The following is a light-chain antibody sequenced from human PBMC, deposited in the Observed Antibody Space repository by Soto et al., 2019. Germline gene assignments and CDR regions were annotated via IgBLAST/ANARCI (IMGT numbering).Light chain of an antibody. J-gene: IGLJ1*01. CDR3: QSYDSSLSFYV. CDR1: SSNIGAGYD. V-gene: IGLV1-40*01. CDR2: GNS. Sequence: QSVLTQPPSVSGAPGQRVTISCTGSSSNIGAGYDVHWYQQLPGTAPKLLIYGNSNRPSGVPDRFSGSKSGTSASLANTGLQAEDEADYYCQSYDSSLSFYVFGTGTKLTVL.